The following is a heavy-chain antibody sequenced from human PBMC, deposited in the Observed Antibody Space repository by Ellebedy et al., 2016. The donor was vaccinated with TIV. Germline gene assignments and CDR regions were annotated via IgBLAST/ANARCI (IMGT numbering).Heavy chain of an antibody. CDR1: GFTFSMFS. CDR3: ARANTGYCSSSNCYNDLDS. J-gene: IGHJ4*02. V-gene: IGHV3-21*01. CDR2: ISDSSSYI. Sequence: GGSLRLSXAASGFTFSMFSMHWVRQAPGEGLQWVSSISDSSSYIHYADSVKGRFTISRGNAKYSLYLQMNSLRAGDTAVYYCARANTGYCSSSNCYNDLDSWGQGTLVTVSS. D-gene: IGHD2-2*02.